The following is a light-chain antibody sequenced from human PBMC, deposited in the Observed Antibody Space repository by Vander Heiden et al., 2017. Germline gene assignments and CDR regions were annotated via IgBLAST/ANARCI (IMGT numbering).Light chain of an antibody. V-gene: IGLV1-40*01. CDR3: QSYDSSLSAVV. Sequence: QSVLTQPPAVSGAPGQRVTISCTGSSSNIGAGYDLQWYQQLPGTAPKLLIYVNNNRPSGVPDRFSGSKSGTSASLAITGLQAEDEADYYCQSYDSSLSAVVFGGGTKLTVL. CDR2: VNN. J-gene: IGLJ2*01. CDR1: SSNIGAGYD.